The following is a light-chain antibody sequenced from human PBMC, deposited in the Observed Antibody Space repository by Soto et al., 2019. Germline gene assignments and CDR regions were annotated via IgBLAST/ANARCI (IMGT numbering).Light chain of an antibody. CDR1: QGVSSY. V-gene: IGKV3D-11*01. CDR2: DAS. CDR3: QQRSNWHRT. J-gene: IGKJ2*01. Sequence: EIVLTQSPATLSLSPGERATLSCRASQGVSSYLAWYQQKPGQAPRLLIYDASNRATGIPARFSGSGPGTDFTLTISSLETEDFAVYYCQQRSNWHRTFGQGTKLEIK.